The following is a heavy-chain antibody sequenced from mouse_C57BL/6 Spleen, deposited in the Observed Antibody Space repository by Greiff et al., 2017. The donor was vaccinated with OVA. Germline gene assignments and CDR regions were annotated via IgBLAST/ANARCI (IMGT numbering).Heavy chain of an antibody. D-gene: IGHD1-1*01. CDR2: IDPENGDT. J-gene: IGHJ3*01. CDR3: TRYYGTPFAY. CDR1: GFNIKDDY. Sequence: VQLQQSGAELVRPGASVKLSCTASGFNIKDDYMHWVKQRPEQGLEWIGWIDPENGDTEYASKFQGKATITADTSSNTAYLQLSSLTSEDTAVYYCTRYYGTPFAYWGQGTLVTVSA. V-gene: IGHV14-4*01.